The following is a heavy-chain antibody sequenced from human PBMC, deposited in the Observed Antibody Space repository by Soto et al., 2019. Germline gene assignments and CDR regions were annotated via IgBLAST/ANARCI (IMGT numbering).Heavy chain of an antibody. CDR3: ARSFCRDAVRCDWFDP. J-gene: IGHJ5*02. CDR1: GAFSSTYY. D-gene: IGHD2-8*01. CDR2: RNNIGTT. V-gene: IGHV4-59*01. Sequence: QVQLQESGPGLVKPSETLSLTCTVSGAFSSTYYWSWIRQPPGKGLEWIGYRNNIGTTNYNPSLKRRVTISLDSSTNQFSLRLSSVIAADTAVYYCARSFCRDAVRCDWFDPWGLGTLVTASS.